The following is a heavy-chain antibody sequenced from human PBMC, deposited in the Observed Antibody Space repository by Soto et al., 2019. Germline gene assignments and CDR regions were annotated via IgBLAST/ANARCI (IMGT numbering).Heavy chain of an antibody. J-gene: IGHJ3*02. V-gene: IGHV1-8*01. Sequence: QVQLVQSGAEVKKPGASVKVSCKASGYTFTSYDISWVRQATGQGLEWMGWMNPNSGNTGYAQKFQGRVTMTRNTSISTAYMELSSLRSEDTAVYYCAIGKRLVKGDAFDIWGQGTMVTVSS. D-gene: IGHD6-19*01. CDR3: AIGKRLVKGDAFDI. CDR2: MNPNSGNT. CDR1: GYTFTSYD.